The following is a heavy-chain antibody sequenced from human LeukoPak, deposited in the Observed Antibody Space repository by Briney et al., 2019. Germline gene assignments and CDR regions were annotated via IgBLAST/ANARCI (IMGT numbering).Heavy chain of an antibody. Sequence: PSETLSLTCTVSGGSISSSSYYWSWIRQPPGKGLEWIGYIYYSGSTNYNPSLKSRVTISVHTSKNQFSLKLSSVTAADTAVYYCARHLYSGYDLNWFDPWGQGTLVTVSS. D-gene: IGHD5-12*01. CDR3: ARHLYSGYDLNWFDP. CDR2: IYYSGST. J-gene: IGHJ5*02. CDR1: GGSISSSSYY. V-gene: IGHV4-61*05.